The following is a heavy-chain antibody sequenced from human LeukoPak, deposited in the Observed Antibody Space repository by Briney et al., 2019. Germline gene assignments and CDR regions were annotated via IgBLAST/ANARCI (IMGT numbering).Heavy chain of an antibody. CDR3: ARAGVPAATPRPKYYYYYYMDV. V-gene: IGHV4-34*01. Sequence: KSSETLSPTCAVYGGSFSGYYWSWIRQPPGKGLEWIGEINHSGSTNYNPSLKSRVTISVDTSKNQFSLKLSSVTAADTAVYYCARAGVPAATPRPKYYYYYYMDVWGKGTTVTVSS. CDR1: GGSFSGYY. CDR2: INHSGST. D-gene: IGHD2-2*01. J-gene: IGHJ6*03.